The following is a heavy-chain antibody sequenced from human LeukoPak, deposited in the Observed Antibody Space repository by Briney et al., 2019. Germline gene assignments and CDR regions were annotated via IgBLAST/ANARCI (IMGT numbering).Heavy chain of an antibody. CDR3: AATLTVTTGSTYYGMDV. J-gene: IGHJ6*02. CDR2: IVVGSGNT. V-gene: IGHV1-58*01. D-gene: IGHD4-17*01. CDR1: GFTFGTSA. Sequence: SVKVSCKASGFTFGTSAVRWVRQASGQRLEWIGWIVVGSGNTNYAQKIQERVSITRDMSTSTAYMELSSLRSEDTAVYYCAATLTVTTGSTYYGMDVWGQGTTVTVSS.